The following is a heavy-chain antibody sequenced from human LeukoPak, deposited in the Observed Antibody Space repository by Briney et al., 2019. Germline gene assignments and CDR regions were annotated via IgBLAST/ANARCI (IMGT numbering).Heavy chain of an antibody. D-gene: IGHD3-3*01. Sequence: GGSLRLSCAASGFTFSSYAMSWVRQAPAKGLERVSAISGNGGSTYYADSVKGRFTISRDNSKNTLYLPMNSLRAEATAVYYCAKAVLKVYYDFWSGYYSDAFDIWGQGTMVTVSS. V-gene: IGHV3-23*01. CDR1: GFTFSSYA. J-gene: IGHJ3*02. CDR3: AKAVLKVYYDFWSGYYSDAFDI. CDR2: ISGNGGST.